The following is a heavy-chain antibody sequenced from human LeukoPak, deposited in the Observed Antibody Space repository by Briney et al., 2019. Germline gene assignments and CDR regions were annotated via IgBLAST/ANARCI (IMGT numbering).Heavy chain of an antibody. D-gene: IGHD4-11*01. CDR3: ASRYDYSNYIDY. CDR1: GGSISSSSYY. J-gene: IGHJ4*02. CDR2: IYYSGST. V-gene: IGHV4-39*01. Sequence: SETLSLTCTVSGGSISSSSYYWGWIRQPPGKGLEWIGTIYYSGSTYYNPSLKSRVTISVDTSKNQFSLKLSSVTAADTAVYYCASRYDYSNYIDYWGQGTLVTVSS.